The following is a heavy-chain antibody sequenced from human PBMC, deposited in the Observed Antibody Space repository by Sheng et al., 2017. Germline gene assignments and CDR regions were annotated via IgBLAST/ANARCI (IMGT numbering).Heavy chain of an antibody. CDR3: ARRRITMVQAHRKPFNFSRTNYYYYYMDV. D-gene: IGHD3-10*01. V-gene: IGHV3-11*04. CDR2: ISSNGTTI. J-gene: IGHJ6*03. CDR1: GFTFSDYY. Sequence: GGSLRLSCAASGFTFSDYYMTWIRQAPGKGLEWVSYISSNGTTIYYTDSLKGRFTVSRDNAKNSLYLQMNSLRAEDTAVYYCARRRITMVQAHRKPFNFSRTNYYYYYMDVWGKGTTVTVS.